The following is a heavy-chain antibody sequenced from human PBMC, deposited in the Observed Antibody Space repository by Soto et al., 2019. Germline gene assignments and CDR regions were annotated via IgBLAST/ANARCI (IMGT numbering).Heavy chain of an antibody. D-gene: IGHD3-3*01. CDR2: ISYDGSNK. Sequence: QVQLVESGGGVVQPGRSLRLSCAASGFTFSSYGMHWVRQAPGKGLEWVAVISYDGSNKYYADSVKGRFTISRDNSKNTLYLQMNSLRAEDAAVYYCAKDQSTIFGVVTYIDFWGQVSLVTACS. J-gene: IGHJ4*02. CDR3: AKDQSTIFGVVTYIDF. V-gene: IGHV3-30*18. CDR1: GFTFSSYG.